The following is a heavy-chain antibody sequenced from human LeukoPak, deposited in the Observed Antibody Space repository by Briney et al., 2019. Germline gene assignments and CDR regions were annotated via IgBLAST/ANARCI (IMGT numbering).Heavy chain of an antibody. J-gene: IGHJ4*02. V-gene: IGHV3-7*03. D-gene: IGHD1-26*01. CDR1: GFIFRNYW. CDR3: ARSVVGSYVG. Sequence: GSLRLSCAASGFIFRNYWMSWVRQAPGKGLEWVGFIRGDGSDKDYLDSVEGRFTISRDNSKNTLYLQMNSLRAEDTAVYYCARSVVGSYVGWGQGTLVTVSS. CDR2: IRGDGSDK.